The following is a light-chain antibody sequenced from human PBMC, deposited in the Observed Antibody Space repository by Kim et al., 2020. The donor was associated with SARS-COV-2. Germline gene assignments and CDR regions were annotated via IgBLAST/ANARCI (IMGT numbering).Light chain of an antibody. CDR1: SSDVGGYNY. V-gene: IGLV2-14*03. Sequence: QSITISCTGTSSDVGGYNYGSWYQQHPGKAPKLMIYDGSNRPSGVSNRFSGSKSGNTASLTISGLQAEDEADYYCSSYTSSSTPYVFGTGTKVTVL. J-gene: IGLJ1*01. CDR3: SSYTSSSTPYV. CDR2: DGS.